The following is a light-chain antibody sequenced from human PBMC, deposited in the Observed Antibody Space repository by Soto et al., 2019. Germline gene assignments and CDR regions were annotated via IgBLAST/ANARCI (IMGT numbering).Light chain of an antibody. CDR1: QSINNW. Sequence: DIQMTQTPSTLSASVGDRVTITCRASQSINNWLAWYQQTPGKAPKLLIYDASSLESGVPSRFIGRGSGTEFTLTISSLQPDDFATYYCQQYNYYSGAFGPGTKVDIK. V-gene: IGKV1-5*01. J-gene: IGKJ3*01. CDR3: QQYNYYSGA. CDR2: DAS.